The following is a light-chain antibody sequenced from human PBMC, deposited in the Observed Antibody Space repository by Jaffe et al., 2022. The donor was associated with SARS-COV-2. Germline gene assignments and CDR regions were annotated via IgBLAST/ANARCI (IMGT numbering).Light chain of an antibody. CDR2: DAS. CDR3: QQFNNYPRKGPVT. J-gene: IGKJ3*01. V-gene: IGKV1D-13*01. Sequence: AIQLTQSPSSLSASVGDRVTITCRASQGISSALAWYQQKPGKAPKLLIYDASSLESGVPSRFSGSGSGTDFTLTISSLQPEDFATYYCQQFNNYPRKGPVTFGPGTKVDIK. CDR1: QGISSA.